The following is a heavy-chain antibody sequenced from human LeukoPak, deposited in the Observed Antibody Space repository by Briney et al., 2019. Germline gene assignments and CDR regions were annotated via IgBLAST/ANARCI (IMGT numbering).Heavy chain of an antibody. V-gene: IGHV4-39*01. D-gene: IGHD3-10*01. J-gene: IGHJ4*02. CDR2: IYYSGST. Sequence: SETLSLTCTVSGDSISSSSYYWGWIRQPPGKGLEGIGSIYYSGSTYYNPSLKSRVTISVYTSKNQFSLKLSSVTAADTAVFYCARPRLELFPFDYWGQGTLVTVSS. CDR3: ARPRLELFPFDY. CDR1: GDSISSSSYY.